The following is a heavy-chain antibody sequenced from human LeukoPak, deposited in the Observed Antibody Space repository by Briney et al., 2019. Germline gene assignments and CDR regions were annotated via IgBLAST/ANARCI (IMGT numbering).Heavy chain of an antibody. CDR2: ISSSSSYI. V-gene: IGHV3-21*01. J-gene: IGHJ4*02. CDR3: ARTIQLWLRLDY. CDR1: GFTFSSYS. Sequence: GGSLRLSCAAPGFTFSSYSMNWVRQAPGKGLEWVSSISSSSSYIYYADSVKGRFIISRDNAKNSLYLQMNSLRAEDTAVYYCARTIQLWLRLDYWGQGTLVTVSS. D-gene: IGHD5-18*01.